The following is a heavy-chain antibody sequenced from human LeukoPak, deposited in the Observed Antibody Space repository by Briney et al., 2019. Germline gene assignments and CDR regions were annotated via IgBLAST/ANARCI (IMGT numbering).Heavy chain of an antibody. Sequence: PGGSLRLSCAASGFTFSSYWMSWVRQAPGKGLEWVANIKQDGSEKYYVDSVKGRFTISRDNAKNSLYLQMNSLRAEDTAVYYCARVRCTNGVCYLDYWGQGTLVTVSS. D-gene: IGHD2-8*01. CDR3: ARVRCTNGVCYLDY. J-gene: IGHJ4*02. CDR1: GFTFSSYW. V-gene: IGHV3-7*01. CDR2: IKQDGSEK.